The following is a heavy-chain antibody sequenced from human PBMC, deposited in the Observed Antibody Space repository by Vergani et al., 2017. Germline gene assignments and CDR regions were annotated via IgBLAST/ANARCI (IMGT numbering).Heavy chain of an antibody. CDR2: INHSGST. CDR1: GGSFSGYY. CDR3: ASGRRKRPYCGGDCYAFFGDC. D-gene: IGHD2-21*02. V-gene: IGHV4-34*01. Sequence: QVQLQQWGAGLLKPSETLSLTCAVYGGSFSGYYWSWIRQPPGTGLEWIGEINHSGSTNYNPSLKSRVTISVDTSKNQFSLKLSSVTAADTAVYYCASGRRKRPYCGGDCYAFFGDCWGQTTLVAASA. J-gene: IGHJ4*02.